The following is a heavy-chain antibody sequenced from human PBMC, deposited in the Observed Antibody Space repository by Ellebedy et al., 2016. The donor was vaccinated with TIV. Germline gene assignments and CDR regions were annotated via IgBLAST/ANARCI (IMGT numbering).Heavy chain of an antibody. Sequence: GESLKISCAASGFTFWTYWMSWVRQAPGKGLEWVANIKQGGSDTNYADSVRGRFTISRDNAKKSVYLQIDSLRAEDTAVYYCVRDFWEMATVPDSYDIWGQGTMVTVS. J-gene: IGHJ3*02. D-gene: IGHD5-24*01. CDR2: IKQGGSDT. CDR3: VRDFWEMATVPDSYDI. V-gene: IGHV3-7*01. CDR1: GFTFWTYW.